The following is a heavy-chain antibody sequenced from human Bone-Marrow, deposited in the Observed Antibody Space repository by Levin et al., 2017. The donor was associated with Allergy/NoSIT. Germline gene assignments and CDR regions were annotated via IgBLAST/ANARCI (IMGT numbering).Heavy chain of an antibody. V-gene: IGHV1-2*02. CDR3: ARARGYSGYENYYGMDV. Sequence: GESLKISCKASGYTFTGYYMHWVRQAPGQGLEWMGWINPNSGGTNYAQKFQGRVTMTRDTSISTAYMELSRLRSDDTAVYYCARARGYSGYENYYGMDVWGQGTTVTVSS. J-gene: IGHJ6*02. CDR2: INPNSGGT. CDR1: GYTFTGYY. D-gene: IGHD5-12*01.